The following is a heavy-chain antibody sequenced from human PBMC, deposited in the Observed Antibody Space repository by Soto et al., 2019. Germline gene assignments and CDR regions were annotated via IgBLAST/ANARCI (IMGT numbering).Heavy chain of an antibody. J-gene: IGHJ4*02. D-gene: IGHD1-26*01. V-gene: IGHV3-23*01. CDR3: ARRGSGSYYDY. CDR2: ISGSGDST. Sequence: PGGSLRISCAASGFTFSSYAMRWVRQAPGKGLEWVSAISGSGDSTYYADSVKGRFTISRDNSKNTLYLQMNSLRAEDTAVYYCARRGSGSYYDYWGQGTLVTVSS. CDR1: GFTFSSYA.